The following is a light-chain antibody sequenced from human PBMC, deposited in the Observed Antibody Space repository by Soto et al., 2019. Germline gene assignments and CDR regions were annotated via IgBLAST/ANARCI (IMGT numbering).Light chain of an antibody. CDR1: QSVSSSY. Sequence: EIVLTQSPGTLSLSPGERATLSCRASQSVSSSYLAWFQHKPDQAPRLLIYDASNRATGVPDRFSGSGSGTDFTLSVTRLEPEDFAVYYCHQYAVSPLTFGGGTTVEIK. CDR2: DAS. CDR3: HQYAVSPLT. V-gene: IGKV3-20*01. J-gene: IGKJ4*01.